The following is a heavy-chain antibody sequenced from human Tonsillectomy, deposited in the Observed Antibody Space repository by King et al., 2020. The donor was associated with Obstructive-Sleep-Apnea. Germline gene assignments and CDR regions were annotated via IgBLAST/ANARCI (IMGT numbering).Heavy chain of an antibody. V-gene: IGHV3-30*04. J-gene: IGHJ6*02. D-gene: IGHD4-17*01. CDR3: ARVRPRTTDDYYYYGMDV. CDR2: ISYDGSNK. CDR1: GFTFSSYA. Sequence: VQLVESGGGVVQPGRSLRLSCAASGFTFSSYAMHWVRQAPGKGLEWVAVISYDGSNKYYADSVKGRFTISRDNYKNTLYLQMNSLRAEDTAVYYCARVRPRTTDDYYYYGMDVWGQGTTVTVSS.